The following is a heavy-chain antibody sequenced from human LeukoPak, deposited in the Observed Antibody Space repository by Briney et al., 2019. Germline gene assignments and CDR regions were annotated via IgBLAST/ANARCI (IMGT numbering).Heavy chain of an antibody. J-gene: IGHJ4*02. D-gene: IGHD5-12*01. CDR2: IKPDGSEK. CDR3: ARDRGNTGYDELDY. CDR1: GFTFRSYW. V-gene: IGHV3-7*03. Sequence: AGGSLRLSCTASGFTFRSYWMTWVRQAPGKGMEGVANIKPDGSEKKYVDCVKGRFTMERENGMYSLYLQMNSLRAEDTAVYYCARDRGNTGYDELDYWGQGTLVTVSS.